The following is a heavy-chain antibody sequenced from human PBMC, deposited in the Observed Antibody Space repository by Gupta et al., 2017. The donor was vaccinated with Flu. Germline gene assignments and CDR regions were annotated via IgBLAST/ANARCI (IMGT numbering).Heavy chain of an antibody. D-gene: IGHD2-8*01. Sequence: SWIRQPPGKGLEWIGEISHSGRTNYNPSLKGRGTISVDTSKNQFSLNLSPVTAADTAVYYCAREVLYGTSNGNLFAFWGQGTLVTVSS. J-gene: IGHJ4*02. V-gene: IGHV4-34*01. CDR2: ISHSGRT. CDR3: AREVLYGTSNGNLFAF.